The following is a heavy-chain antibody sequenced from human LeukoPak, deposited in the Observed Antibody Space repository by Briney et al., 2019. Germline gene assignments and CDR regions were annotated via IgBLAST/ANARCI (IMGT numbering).Heavy chain of an antibody. J-gene: IGHJ4*02. CDR1: GGSISSSRDY. CDR3: ARERRSYNYFDY. V-gene: IGHV4-39*02. CDR2: IYYSGST. D-gene: IGHD2-2*02. Sequence: SETLSLTCTVSGGSISSSRDYWAWLRQPPGKGLEWIANIYYSGSTYYSPSLKSRVTISVDTSKNQLSLKLSSVTAADTAVYYCARERRSYNYFDYWGQGTLVTVSS.